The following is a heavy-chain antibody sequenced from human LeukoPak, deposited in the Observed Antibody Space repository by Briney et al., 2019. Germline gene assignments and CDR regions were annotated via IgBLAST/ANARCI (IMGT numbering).Heavy chain of an antibody. CDR1: GYTFTSYD. V-gene: IGHV1-8*01. CDR3: ASNWARGSSGWYR. J-gene: IGHJ4*02. CDR2: MNPNSGNT. D-gene: IGHD6-19*01. Sequence: ASVKVSCKASGYTFTSYDINWVRQAPGQGLERMGWMNPNSGNTGYAQKFQGRVTMTRDTSISTAYMELSSLRSEDTAVYYCASNWARGSSGWYRWGQGTLVTVSS.